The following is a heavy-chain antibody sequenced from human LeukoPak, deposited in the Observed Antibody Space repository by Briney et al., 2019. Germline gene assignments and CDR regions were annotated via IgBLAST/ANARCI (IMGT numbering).Heavy chain of an antibody. CDR3: AKDISEQWPTANFDY. J-gene: IGHJ4*02. CDR2: ISYDGSNK. D-gene: IGHD6-19*01. V-gene: IGHV3-30-3*01. CDR1: GFTFSSYA. Sequence: GGSLRLSCAASGFTFSSYAMHWVRQAPGKGLEWVAVISYDGSNKYYADSVKGRFTISRDNSKNTLYLQMNSLRAEDTALYYCAKDISEQWPTANFDYWGQGTLVTVSS.